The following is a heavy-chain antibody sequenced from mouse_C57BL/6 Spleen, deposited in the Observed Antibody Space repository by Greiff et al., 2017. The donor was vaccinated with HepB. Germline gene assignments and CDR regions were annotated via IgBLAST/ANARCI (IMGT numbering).Heavy chain of an antibody. J-gene: IGHJ4*01. D-gene: IGHD1-1*01. V-gene: IGHV1-26*01. CDR2: INPNNGGT. CDR1: GYTFTDYY. CDR3: ATITTVGATGDAMDY. Sequence: VQLQQSGPELVKPGASVKISCKASGYTFTDYYMNWVKQSHGKSLEWIGDINPNNGGTSYNQKFKGKATLTVDKSSSTAYMELRSLTSEDSAVYYCATITTVGATGDAMDYWGQGTSVTVSS.